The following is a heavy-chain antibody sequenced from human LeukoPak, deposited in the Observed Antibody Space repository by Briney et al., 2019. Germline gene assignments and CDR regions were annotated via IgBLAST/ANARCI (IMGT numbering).Heavy chain of an antibody. V-gene: IGHV1-69*01. J-gene: IGHJ6*03. Sequence: GASVKVSCKASGGTLSSYAISWARQAPGQGLDWMGGIIPIFGTANYAQKFQGRVTITADESTSTAYMELSSLRSEDTAVYYCAGALDYYDSSGYSYYYYYYMDVWGKGTTVTVSS. CDR3: AGALDYYDSSGYSYYYYYYMDV. D-gene: IGHD3-22*01. CDR2: IIPIFGTA. CDR1: GGTLSSYA.